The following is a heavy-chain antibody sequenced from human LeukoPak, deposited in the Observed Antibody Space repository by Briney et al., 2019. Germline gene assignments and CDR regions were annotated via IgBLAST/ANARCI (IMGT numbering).Heavy chain of an antibody. Sequence: GASVKVSCKASGYTFTGYYMHWVRQAPGQGLEWMGWINPNSGGTNYEQKFQGRVTMTRDTSISTAYMELTRLRSDDTAVYYCARDNGDYWFDYWGQGTLVTVSS. CDR1: GYTFTGYY. CDR3: ARDNGDYWFDY. D-gene: IGHD4-17*01. V-gene: IGHV1-2*02. J-gene: IGHJ4*02. CDR2: INPNSGGT.